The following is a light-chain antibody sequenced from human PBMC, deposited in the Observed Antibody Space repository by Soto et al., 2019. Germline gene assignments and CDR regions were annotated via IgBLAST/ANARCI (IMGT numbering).Light chain of an antibody. CDR2: LNSDGSH. CDR3: QTWGTGTHAV. V-gene: IGLV4-69*01. CDR1: SGHSRYA. J-gene: IGLJ7*01. Sequence: QLVLTQSPSASASLGASVKLTCTLSSGHSRYAIAWHQQQPEKGPRYLMKLNSDGSHSKGDGIPDRFSGSSSGAERYLTISSLQSEDEADYYCQTWGTGTHAVFGGGTQLTVL.